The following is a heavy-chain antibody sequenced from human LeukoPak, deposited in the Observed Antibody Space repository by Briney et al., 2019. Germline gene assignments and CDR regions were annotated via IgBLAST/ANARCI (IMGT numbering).Heavy chain of an antibody. V-gene: IGHV3-23*01. J-gene: IGHJ4*02. Sequence: GGSLRLSCAASGFTFSSYAMSWVRQAPGKGLEWVSAISGSGGSTYYADSVKGRFTISRDNSKNTPYLQMNSLRAEDTAVYYCAKASAMIVVVSKHFDYWGQGTLVTVSS. CDR2: ISGSGGST. CDR1: GFTFSSYA. D-gene: IGHD3-22*01. CDR3: AKASAMIVVVSKHFDY.